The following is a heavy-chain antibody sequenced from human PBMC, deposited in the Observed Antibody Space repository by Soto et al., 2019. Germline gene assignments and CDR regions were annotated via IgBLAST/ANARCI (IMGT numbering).Heavy chain of an antibody. D-gene: IGHD3-16*01. V-gene: IGHV1-18*01. CDR3: ARDTLTASYYGI. J-gene: IGHJ3*02. Sequence: GASVTVSCKASGYTFTSCGISWVRQAPGQGLEWMGWISAYNGNTNYAQKLQGRVTMTTDTSTSTAYMELRSLRSDDTAVYYCARDTLTASYYGIWGQGTMVTVSS. CDR2: ISAYNGNT. CDR1: GYTFTSCG.